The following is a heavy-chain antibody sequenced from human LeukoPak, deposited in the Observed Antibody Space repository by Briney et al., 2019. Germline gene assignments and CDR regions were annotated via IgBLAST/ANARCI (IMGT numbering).Heavy chain of an antibody. CDR3: ASGGAIAASNNWFDP. CDR2: INPNSGGT. D-gene: IGHD6-13*01. Sequence: ASVKVSCKASGYTFTGYYMHWVRQAPGQGLEWMGWINPNSGGTNYAQKFQGRVTMTRDTSISTAYMEPSRLRSDDTAVYYCASGGAIAASNNWFDPWGQGTLVTVSS. V-gene: IGHV1-2*02. J-gene: IGHJ5*02. CDR1: GYTFTGYY.